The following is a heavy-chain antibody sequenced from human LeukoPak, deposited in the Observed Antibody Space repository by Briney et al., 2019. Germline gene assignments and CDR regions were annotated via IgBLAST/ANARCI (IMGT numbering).Heavy chain of an antibody. CDR1: GFTFSSYW. CDR2: ISYDGSNK. D-gene: IGHD3-3*01. Sequence: GGSLRLSCVASGFTFSSYWMTWVRQAPGKGLEWVAVISYDGSNKYYADSVRGRFTISRDNSKNTLYLQMNSLRPEDTAVYYCVRIFGEVDYWGQGTLVTVSS. V-gene: IGHV3-30*03. CDR3: VRIFGEVDY. J-gene: IGHJ4*02.